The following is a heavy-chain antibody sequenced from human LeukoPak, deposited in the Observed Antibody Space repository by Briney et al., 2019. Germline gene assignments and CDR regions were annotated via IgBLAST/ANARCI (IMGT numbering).Heavy chain of an antibody. CDR3: ARGRRTAVVTDFDY. J-gene: IGHJ4*02. V-gene: IGHV4-59*01. D-gene: IGHD2-21*02. CDR2: IHYSGSR. Sequence: PSETLSLTCTVSGGSISSYYWTWIRQPPGKGLEWIGYIHYSGSRRSHPSLNSRVTMSVDTSKSQFSLKLTSVTAADTAVYYCARGRRTAVVTDFDYWGQGILVTVSS. CDR1: GGSISSYY.